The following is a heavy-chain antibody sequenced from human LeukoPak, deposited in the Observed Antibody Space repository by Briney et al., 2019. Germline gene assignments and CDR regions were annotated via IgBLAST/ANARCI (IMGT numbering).Heavy chain of an antibody. CDR2: ISGSGGST. CDR1: GFTFSTYA. CDR3: AKGHNHDTWNPFDY. J-gene: IGHJ4*02. V-gene: IGHV3-23*01. Sequence: GGSLRLSCAASGFTFSTYAMSWVRQAPVKGLEWVSVISGSGGSTNYADSVKGRFTISRDYSKSTLYVQMNSLRVEDTAVYYCAKGHNHDTWNPFDYWGQGTLVTVSS. D-gene: IGHD3-3*01.